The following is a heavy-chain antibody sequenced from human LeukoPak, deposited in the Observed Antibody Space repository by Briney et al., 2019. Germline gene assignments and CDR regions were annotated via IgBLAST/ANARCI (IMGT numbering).Heavy chain of an antibody. Sequence: GVSLRLSCAASGFTFSSYAMSWVRQAPGKRLEWVSAISGSGGSTYYADSVKGRFTISRDNSKNTLYLQMNSLRAEDTAVYYRAKDRYGDYDYWGQGTLVTVSS. J-gene: IGHJ4*02. D-gene: IGHD4-17*01. CDR1: GFTFSSYA. CDR2: ISGSGGST. V-gene: IGHV3-23*01. CDR3: AKDRYGDYDY.